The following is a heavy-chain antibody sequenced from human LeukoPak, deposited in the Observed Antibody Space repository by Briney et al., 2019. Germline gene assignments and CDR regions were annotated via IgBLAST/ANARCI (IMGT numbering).Heavy chain of an antibody. CDR1: GYTLTELS. D-gene: IGHD6-19*01. J-gene: IGHJ3*02. CDR2: INPNSGGT. CDR3: ARVFQQWLVRGAFDI. V-gene: IGHV1-2*02. Sequence: ASVKVSCKVSGYTLTELSMHWVRQAPGKGLEWMGWINPNSGGTNYAQKFQGRVTMTRDTSISTAYMELSRLRSDDTAVYYCARVFQQWLVRGAFDIWGQGTMVTVSS.